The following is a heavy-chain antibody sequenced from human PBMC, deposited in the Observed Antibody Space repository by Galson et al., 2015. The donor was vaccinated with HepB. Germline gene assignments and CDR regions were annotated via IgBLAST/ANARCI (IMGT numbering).Heavy chain of an antibody. J-gene: IGHJ4*02. V-gene: IGHV3-30*02. CDR1: GFTFSSYG. D-gene: IGHD3-10*01. CDR2: IRSGESQK. Sequence: SLRLSCAASGFTFSSYGMHWVRQAPGKGLQWVAFIRSGESQKFYGDSVKGRFTISRDNFKNTLYLQLKSLTAEDTAVYYCAKDLSGFYASGSSDYWGQGTVVTVSS. CDR3: AKDLSGFYASGSSDY.